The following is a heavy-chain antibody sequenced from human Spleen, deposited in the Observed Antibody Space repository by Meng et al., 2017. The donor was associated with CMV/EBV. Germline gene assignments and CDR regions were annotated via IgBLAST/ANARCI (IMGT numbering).Heavy chain of an antibody. CDR1: GYTFTSYY. Sequence: ASVKVSCKASGYTFTSYYMHWVRQAPGQGLEWMGIINPSGGSTSYAQKFQGRVTMTRDTSTSTVYMELNRLRSDDTAMYYCARVYCSGGTCYDAFDIWGQGTMVTVSS. V-gene: IGHV1-46*01. D-gene: IGHD2-15*01. CDR2: INPSGGST. CDR3: ARVYCSGGTCYDAFDI. J-gene: IGHJ3*02.